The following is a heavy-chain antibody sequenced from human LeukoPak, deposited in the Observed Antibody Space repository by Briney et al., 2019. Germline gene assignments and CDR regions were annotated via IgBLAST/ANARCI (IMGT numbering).Heavy chain of an antibody. D-gene: IGHD3-3*01. V-gene: IGHV4-39*07. CDR3: ARSTYYDFWSGYYTGNYWYFDL. J-gene: IGHJ2*01. CDR1: GGSISSSSYY. Sequence: SETLSLTCTVSGGSISSSSYYWGWIRQPPGKGLEWIGSIYYSGSTYYNPSLKSRVTLSVDTSKNQFSLKLSSVTAADTAVYYCARSTYYDFWSGYYTGNYWYFDLWGRGTLVTVSS. CDR2: IYYSGST.